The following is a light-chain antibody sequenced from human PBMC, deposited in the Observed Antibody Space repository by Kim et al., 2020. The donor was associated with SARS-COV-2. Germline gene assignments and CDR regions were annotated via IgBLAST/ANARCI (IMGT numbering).Light chain of an antibody. CDR3: CSYAGRNNLGV. V-gene: IGLV2-8*01. CDR2: DVT. Sequence: QSALTQPPSASGSLGQSVTISCTGTSRDIGGYNYVSWYQQHPDKAPKLIIYDVTKRPSGVPDRFSGSKSGNRASLTVSGLQAEDEADYYCCSYAGRNNLGVFGGGTQLTVL. J-gene: IGLJ3*02. CDR1: SRDIGGYNY.